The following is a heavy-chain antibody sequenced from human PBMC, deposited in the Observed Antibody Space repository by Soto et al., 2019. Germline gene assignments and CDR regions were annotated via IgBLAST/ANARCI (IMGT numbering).Heavy chain of an antibody. V-gene: IGHV1-46*01. CDR3: ARVALSGGGWLDP. Sequence: QVQLVQSGAEVKKPGASVNVSCKASGYTFTSYYMHWVRQAPGQGLEWMGIINPRGGSTTYAQKFQGRVTVTRNTSTSTVYRELSNRRSDDTAIYYCARVALSGGGWLDPWGQGTLVTVSS. J-gene: IGHJ5*02. D-gene: IGHD1-26*01. CDR2: INPRGGST. CDR1: GYTFTSYY.